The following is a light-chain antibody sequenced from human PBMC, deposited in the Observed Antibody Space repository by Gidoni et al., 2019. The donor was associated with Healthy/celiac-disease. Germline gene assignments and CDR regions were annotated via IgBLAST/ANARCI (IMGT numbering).Light chain of an antibody. Sequence: DIVMPQSPLSLPVTPGEPASISCRSSQSLLHSNGYNYLDWYLPKPGQSPQLLIYLGSNRASGVPDRFSGSGSGTDFTLKISRVEAEDVGVYYCMQALQTLWTFGQGTKVEIK. J-gene: IGKJ1*01. CDR2: LGS. CDR1: QSLLHSNGYNY. CDR3: MQALQTLWT. V-gene: IGKV2-28*01.